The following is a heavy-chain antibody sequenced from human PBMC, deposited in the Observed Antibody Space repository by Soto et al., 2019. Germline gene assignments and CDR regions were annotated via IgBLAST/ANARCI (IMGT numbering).Heavy chain of an antibody. J-gene: IGHJ4*02. CDR2: IYYSGST. CDR3: ARVGGYSSSWLIFDY. Sequence: SETLSLTCTVSGGSISSYYWSWIRQPPGKGLEWIGYIYYSGSTNYNPSLKSRVTISVDTSKNQFSLKLSSVTAADTAVYYCARVGGYSSSWLIFDYWGQGTLVTVS. D-gene: IGHD6-13*01. V-gene: IGHV4-59*01. CDR1: GGSISSYY.